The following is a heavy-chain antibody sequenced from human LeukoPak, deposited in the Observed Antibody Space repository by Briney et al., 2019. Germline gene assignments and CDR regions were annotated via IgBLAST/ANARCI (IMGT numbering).Heavy chain of an antibody. CDR2: ISWNSGSI. V-gene: IGHV3-9*01. D-gene: IGHD1-26*01. CDR3: AKDTRWELLAYFDY. CDR1: GFTFDDYA. J-gene: IGHJ4*02. Sequence: PGRSLRLSCAASGFTFDDYAMLWARQAPGKGLVWVSGISWNSGSIGYADSVKGRFTISRDNAKNSLYLQMNSLRAEDTALYYCAKDTRWELLAYFDYWGQGTLVTVSS.